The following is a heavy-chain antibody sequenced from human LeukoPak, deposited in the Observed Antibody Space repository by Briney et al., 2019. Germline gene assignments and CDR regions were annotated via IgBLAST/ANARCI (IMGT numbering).Heavy chain of an antibody. Sequence: PGGSLRLSCAASGFTFDDYGMSWVRQAPGKGLEWVSGINWNGGSTGYADSVKGRFTISRDNAKNSLYLQMNSLRAEDTALYYCARSPGIAAAGTGRNWFDPWGQGTLVTVSS. CDR3: ARSPGIAAAGTGRNWFDP. CDR2: INWNGGST. V-gene: IGHV3-20*04. D-gene: IGHD6-13*01. J-gene: IGHJ5*02. CDR1: GFTFDDYG.